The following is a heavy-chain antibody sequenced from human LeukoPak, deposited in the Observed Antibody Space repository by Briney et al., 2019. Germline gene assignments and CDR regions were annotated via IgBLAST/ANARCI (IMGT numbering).Heavy chain of an antibody. CDR3: ARDYYDSSGYGAHDY. Sequence: ASVKVSCKASGYTFTGYYMHWVRQGPGQGLEWMGWINPNSGGTKYAQRFQGRVTMSRDTSISTAYMELSKLRSDDTAVYYCARDYYDSSGYGAHDYWGQGTLVTVSS. D-gene: IGHD3-22*01. CDR1: GYTFTGYY. J-gene: IGHJ4*02. CDR2: INPNSGGT. V-gene: IGHV1-2*02.